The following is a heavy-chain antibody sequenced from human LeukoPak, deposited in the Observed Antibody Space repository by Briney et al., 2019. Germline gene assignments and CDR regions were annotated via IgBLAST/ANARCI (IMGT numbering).Heavy chain of an antibody. J-gene: IGHJ3*02. V-gene: IGHV3-23*01. CDR3: ARRGGTSGWGAFDI. Sequence: PGGSLRLSCPASGFTFRSHAMNWVRQPPGKGLDWVSSIDKSGDGAFYADSVKGRFTISRDNSKNTLYLQMNSLRREDTAVYYCARRGGTSGWGAFDIWGQGTMVTVSS. CDR1: GFTFRSHA. D-gene: IGHD2-2*01. CDR2: IDKSGDGA.